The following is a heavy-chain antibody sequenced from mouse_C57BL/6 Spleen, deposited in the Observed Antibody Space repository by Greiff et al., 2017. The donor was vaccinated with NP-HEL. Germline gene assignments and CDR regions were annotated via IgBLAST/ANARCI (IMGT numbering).Heavy chain of an antibody. CDR2: ISYSGST. CDR1: GYSITSGYD. CDR3: ARALITTRGNAMDY. D-gene: IGHD1-1*01. V-gene: IGHV3-1*01. Sequence: EVKLQESGPGMVKPSQSLSLTCTVTGYSITSGYDWHWIRHFPGNKLEWMGYISYSGSTNYNPSLKSRISITHDTSKNHFFLKLNSVTTEDTATYYCARALITTRGNAMDYWGQGTSVTVSS. J-gene: IGHJ4*01.